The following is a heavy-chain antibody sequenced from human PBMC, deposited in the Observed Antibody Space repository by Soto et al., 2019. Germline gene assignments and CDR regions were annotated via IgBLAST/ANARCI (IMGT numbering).Heavy chain of an antibody. CDR2: INSDGSST. CDR3: ASSGGTGVPGYYYYGMDV. J-gene: IGHJ6*02. CDR1: GFTFSSYW. D-gene: IGHD6-19*01. V-gene: IGHV3-74*01. Sequence: GGSLRLSCAASGFTFSSYWMHWVRQAPGKGLVWVSRINSDGSSTSYADSVKGRFTISRDNAKNTLYLQMNSLRAEDKAGYYCASSGGTGVPGYYYYGMDVWDQGTTVTVSS.